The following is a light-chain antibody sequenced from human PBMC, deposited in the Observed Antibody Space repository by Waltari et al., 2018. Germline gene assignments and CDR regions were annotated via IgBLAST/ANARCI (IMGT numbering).Light chain of an antibody. CDR1: QSITRR. CDR3: QQYDSYSAT. J-gene: IGKJ1*01. V-gene: IGKV1-5*03. CDR2: VAS. Sequence: DIQMTQAPSTLSASVGDRVTIPCRASQSITRRLAWYQQKAGKAPKLLIYVASIQESGIPSRFSGGGSGTEFTLTISSLQPDDFATYYCQQYDSYSATFGQGTKVEIK.